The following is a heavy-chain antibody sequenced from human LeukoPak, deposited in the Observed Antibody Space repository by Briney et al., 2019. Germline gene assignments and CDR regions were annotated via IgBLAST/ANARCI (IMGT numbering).Heavy chain of an antibody. J-gene: IGHJ5*02. CDR1: GGSISSGGYS. CDR2: IYHSGST. D-gene: IGHD4-11*01. V-gene: IGHV4-30-2*01. CDR3: ARSEANDYQGDWSDP. Sequence: SQTLSLTCAVSGGSISSGGYSWSWIRQPPGKGLEWIGYIYHSGSTYYNPSLKSRVTISVDRSKNQFSLKLSSVTAADTAVYYCARSEANDYQGDWSDPWGQGTLVTVSS.